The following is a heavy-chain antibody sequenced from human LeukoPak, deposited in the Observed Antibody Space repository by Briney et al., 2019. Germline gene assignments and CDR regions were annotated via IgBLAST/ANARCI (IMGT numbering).Heavy chain of an antibody. J-gene: IGHJ2*01. Sequence: PSETLSLTCTVSGGSLSSYYWSWIRQPPGKGLEWIGYIYSRGLTRGSTNYNPSLKSRVTISVDTSKNQFSLKLSSVTAADTAVYYCARHEGGYTWYLGLWGRGTLVTVSS. V-gene: IGHV4-59*08. D-gene: IGHD5-12*01. CDR2: IYSRGLTRGST. CDR1: GGSLSSYY. CDR3: ARHEGGYTWYLGL.